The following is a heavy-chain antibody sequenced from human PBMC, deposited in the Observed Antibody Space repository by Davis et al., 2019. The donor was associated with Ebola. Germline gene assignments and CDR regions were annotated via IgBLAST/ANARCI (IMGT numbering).Heavy chain of an antibody. CDR1: GFTFINYW. D-gene: IGHD5-18*01. J-gene: IGHJ6*04. Sequence: PGGFLRLSCAASGFTFINYWMHWVRQAPGKGLEWVSRANSDGITTGYGDSVKGRFTISRDNARNTLYLQMNSLRAEDTAVYYCSREVRGGFSPMDLWGTGTTVTVSS. CDR3: SREVRGGFSPMDL. V-gene: IGHV3-74*01. CDR2: ANSDGITT.